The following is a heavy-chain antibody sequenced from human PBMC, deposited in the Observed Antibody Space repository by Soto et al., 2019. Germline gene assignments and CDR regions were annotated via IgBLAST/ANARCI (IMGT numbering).Heavy chain of an antibody. J-gene: IGHJ4*02. CDR2: VNHSGST. V-gene: IGHV4-34*01. Sequence: SETLSLTCAVYGGSFSGYYWSWIRQPPGTGLEWIGEVNHSGSTNHNPSLKSRVTISVDTSKNQFSLKLSSVTAADTAVYYCARVSGEYCSRTSCYYFFDYWGQGILVT. CDR1: GGSFSGYY. D-gene: IGHD2-2*01. CDR3: ARVSGEYCSRTSCYYFFDY.